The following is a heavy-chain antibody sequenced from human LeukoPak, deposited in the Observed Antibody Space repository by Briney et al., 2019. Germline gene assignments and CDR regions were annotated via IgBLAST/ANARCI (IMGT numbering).Heavy chain of an antibody. CDR3: ARRSPYSTGWSSYFDY. J-gene: IGHJ4*02. V-gene: IGHV4-4*02. D-gene: IGHD6-19*01. Sequence: PSESLSLTCAVSGVSISSTNMKCWLRPPPGEVVEWFWEIYRSRSTNYTPSLKGRFTISLDKSRNHLYLQMTTLSAADTAVYYCARRSPYSTGWSSYFDYWGQGALVTVSS. CDR1: GVSISSTNM. CDR2: IYRSRST.